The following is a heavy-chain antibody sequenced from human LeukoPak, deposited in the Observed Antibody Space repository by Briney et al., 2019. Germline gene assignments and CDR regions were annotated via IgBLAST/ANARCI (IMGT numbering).Heavy chain of an antibody. V-gene: IGHV1-8*01. CDR2: MNPNSGNT. J-gene: IGHJ5*02. D-gene: IGHD3-3*01. Sequence: ASVKVSCKASGYTFTSYDINWVRQATGQGLEWMGWMNPNSGNTGYAQKFQGRVTMTRNTSISTAYMELSSLRSEDTAVYYCARTYDFWSGRENNWFDPWGQGTLVTVSS. CDR1: GYTFTSYD. CDR3: ARTYDFWSGRENNWFDP.